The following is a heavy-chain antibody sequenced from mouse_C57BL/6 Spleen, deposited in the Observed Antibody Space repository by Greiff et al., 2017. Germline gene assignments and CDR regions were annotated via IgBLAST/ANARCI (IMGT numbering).Heavy chain of an antibody. Sequence: VQLQQPGPELVKPGASVKISCKASGYAFSSSWMNWVKQRPGKGLEWIGRIYPGDGYTNYNGKFKGKATLTVDKSSSTAYMQLSSLTSEDSAVYFCEKPDCYCSGMSYFDYWGQGTTLTVSS. D-gene: IGHD1-1*01. CDR3: EKPDCYCSGMSYFDY. CDR2: IYPGDGYT. J-gene: IGHJ2*01. V-gene: IGHV1-82*01. CDR1: GYAFSSSW.